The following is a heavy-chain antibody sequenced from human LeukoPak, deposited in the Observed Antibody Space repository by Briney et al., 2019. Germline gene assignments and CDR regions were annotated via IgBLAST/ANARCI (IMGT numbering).Heavy chain of an antibody. J-gene: IGHJ4*02. CDR2: IRSDGIRE. Sequence: GGSLRLSCAASGFTFSSYWMHWVRQAPGKGLDWVAFIRSDGIREYYADSVKGRFTISRDTSKNTLYLQMNSLRVEDTAMYYCAKDPGPYWGQGTLVTVSS. CDR3: AKDPGPY. V-gene: IGHV3-30*02. CDR1: GFTFSSYW.